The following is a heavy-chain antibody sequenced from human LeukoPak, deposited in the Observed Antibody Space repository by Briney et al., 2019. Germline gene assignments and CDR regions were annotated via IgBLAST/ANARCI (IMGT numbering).Heavy chain of an antibody. Sequence: GGSLRLSCAASGFTFSNYGMHWVRQAPGKGLDGVAVVSYDGSNKYSAASVKGRFTLSRDNSKNTLYLQMNSLRAEDTAVYYCAKDGGSYYGIDYWGQGTLVTVSS. D-gene: IGHD1-26*01. CDR3: AKDGGSYYGIDY. CDR2: VSYDGSNK. J-gene: IGHJ4*02. V-gene: IGHV3-30*18. CDR1: GFTFSNYG.